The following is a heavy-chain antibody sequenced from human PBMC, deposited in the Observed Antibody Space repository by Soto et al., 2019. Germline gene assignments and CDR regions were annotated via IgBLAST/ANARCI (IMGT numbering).Heavy chain of an antibody. Sequence: EVQLLESGGGLLQPAGSLRLSCAASGFIFRNYAMNWVRQAPGKGLEWVSTISDSGDSTYYADSVKGRFTISRDNSKNTLYLQMNSLRAEDTAVYFCARPMPNISLRLFHYWGQGTLVTVSS. CDR1: GFIFRNYA. D-gene: IGHD3-16*01. CDR3: ARPMPNISLRLFHY. J-gene: IGHJ4*02. V-gene: IGHV3-23*01. CDR2: ISDSGDST.